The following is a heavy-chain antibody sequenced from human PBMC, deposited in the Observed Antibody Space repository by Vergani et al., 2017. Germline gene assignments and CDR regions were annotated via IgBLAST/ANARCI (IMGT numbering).Heavy chain of an antibody. Sequence: EVQLLESGGDLVQPGGSLRLSCAASGFTFNHYAMNWVRQAPGKGLEWVSGISGSGGSTYYAGSVKGRFTNSRDSSKNKLYLQMNSLSAGDTAVYYCAKSNPRNSGYDYLYYYHAMDVWGQGTTVTVSS. J-gene: IGHJ6*02. CDR1: GFTFNHYA. V-gene: IGHV3-23*01. CDR2: ISGSGGST. CDR3: AKSNPRNSGYDYLYYYHAMDV. D-gene: IGHD5-12*01.